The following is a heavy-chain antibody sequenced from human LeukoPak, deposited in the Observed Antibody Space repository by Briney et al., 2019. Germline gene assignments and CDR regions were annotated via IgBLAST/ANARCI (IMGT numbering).Heavy chain of an antibody. J-gene: IGHJ4*02. CDR3: ARGPRLVVAAPWDY. CDR1: GYTFTSYA. CDR2: INTNTGNP. V-gene: IGHV7-4-1*02. Sequence: ASVKVSCKASGYTFTSYAMNWVRQAPGQGLEWMGWINTNTGNPTYAQGFTGRFVFSLDTSVSTAYLQISSLKAEDTAVYYCARGPRLVVAAPWDYWGQGTLVTVSS. D-gene: IGHD2-15*01.